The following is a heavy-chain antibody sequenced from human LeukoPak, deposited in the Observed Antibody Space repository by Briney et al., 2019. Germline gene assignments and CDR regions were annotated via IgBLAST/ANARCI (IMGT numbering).Heavy chain of an antibody. CDR1: GGSISSYY. D-gene: IGHD5-24*01. CDR3: ARVSYKSSD. CDR2: IYYGGST. Sequence: PSETLSLTCTVSGGSISSYYWSWIRQPPGKGLEWIGYIYYGGSTNYNPSLKSRVTISVDTSKNQFSLKLSSVTAADTAVYYCARVSYKSSDWGQGTLVTVSS. J-gene: IGHJ4*02. V-gene: IGHV4-59*01.